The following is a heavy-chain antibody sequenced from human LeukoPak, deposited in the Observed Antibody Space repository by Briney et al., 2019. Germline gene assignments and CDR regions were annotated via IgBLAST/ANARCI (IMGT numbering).Heavy chain of an antibody. CDR1: GFPFSRHW. J-gene: IGHJ4*02. CDR2: IKEDGSEN. Sequence: GGSLRLSCAASGFPFSRHWMSWVRQAPGKGLQWVANIKEDGSENYYVDSVKGRFTISRDNAKNSLYLQMNSLRAEDTAVYYCAAESSSSWQGHWGQGTLVTVSS. CDR3: AAESSSSWQGH. D-gene: IGHD6-6*01. V-gene: IGHV3-7*01.